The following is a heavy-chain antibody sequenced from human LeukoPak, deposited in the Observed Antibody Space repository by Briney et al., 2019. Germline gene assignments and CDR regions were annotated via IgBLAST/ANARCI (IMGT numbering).Heavy chain of an antibody. D-gene: IGHD3-10*01. CDR3: ARDRMVRGVFSYYMDV. CDR2: ISGSGGST. J-gene: IGHJ6*03. V-gene: IGHV3-23*01. Sequence: GGSLRPSCAASGFTFSSYAMSWVRQAPGKGLEWVSAISGSGGSTYYADSVKGRFTISRDNSENTLYLQMNSLRAEDTAVYYCARDRMVRGVFSYYMDVWGKGTTVTVSS. CDR1: GFTFSSYA.